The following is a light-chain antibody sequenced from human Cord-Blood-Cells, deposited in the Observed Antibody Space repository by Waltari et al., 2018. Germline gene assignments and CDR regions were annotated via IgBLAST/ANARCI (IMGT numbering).Light chain of an antibody. CDR2: WAS. V-gene: IGKV4-1*01. CDR3: QQYYSTPYS. CDR1: QSVLYSSNNKTY. Sequence: DIVMTQSPDSLAVSLGEKATINCKSSQSVLYSSNNKTYLAWYQQKPGQPPKLLIYWASTRESGVPVRFSGSGSGTDFTLTISSLQAEDVAVYYCQQYYSTPYSFGQGTKLEIK. J-gene: IGKJ2*03.